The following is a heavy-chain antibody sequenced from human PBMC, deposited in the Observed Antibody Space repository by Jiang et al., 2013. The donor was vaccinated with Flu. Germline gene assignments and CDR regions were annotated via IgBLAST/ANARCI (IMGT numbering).Heavy chain of an antibody. Sequence: LSCADSGFTFSNYALSWVRQAPGKGLEWVSAISGTGGSTYYADSVKGRFTISRDNSKNTLYLQMNSLRAEDTAIYYCAKPPLYGDYYYYVMDVWGQGTTVTVSS. CDR2: ISGTGGST. V-gene: IGHV3-23*01. D-gene: IGHD4-17*01. CDR3: AKPPLYGDYYYYVMDV. J-gene: IGHJ6*02. CDR1: GFTFSNYA.